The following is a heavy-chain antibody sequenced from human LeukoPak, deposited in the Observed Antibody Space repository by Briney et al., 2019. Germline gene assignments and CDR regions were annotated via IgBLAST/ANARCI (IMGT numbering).Heavy chain of an antibody. D-gene: IGHD2-15*01. CDR2: INWNGGTT. V-gene: IGHV3-20*04. CDR1: GFTLSSYW. J-gene: IGHJ2*01. Sequence: GGSLRLSCAASGFTLSSYWMSWVRQAPGKGLEWVSGINWNGGTTGYADSVKGRFTISRDNAKNSLYLHMNSLRVEDTALYFCARDRVVVATTTPPYWYFDLWGRGTLVTVFS. CDR3: ARDRVVVATTTPPYWYFDL.